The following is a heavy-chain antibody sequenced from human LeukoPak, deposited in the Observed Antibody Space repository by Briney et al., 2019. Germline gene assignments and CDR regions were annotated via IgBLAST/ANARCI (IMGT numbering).Heavy chain of an antibody. CDR3: ARDSETRITMVRGVIPNDAFDI. J-gene: IGHJ3*02. CDR2: IIPIFGTA. CDR1: GYTFTGYY. D-gene: IGHD3-10*01. Sequence: SVKVSCKASGYTFTGYYMHWVRQAPGQGLEWMGRIIPIFGTANYAQKFQGRVTITTDESTSTAYMELSSLRSEDTAVYYCARDSETRITMVRGVIPNDAFDIWGQGTMVTVSS. V-gene: IGHV1-69*05.